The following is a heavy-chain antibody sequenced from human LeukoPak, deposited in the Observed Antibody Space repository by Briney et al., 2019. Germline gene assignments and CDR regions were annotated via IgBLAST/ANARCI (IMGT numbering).Heavy chain of an antibody. CDR1: GGSISSSRYY. CDR2: IYYSGST. V-gene: IGHV4-39*07. J-gene: IGHJ5*02. CDR3: ARGANWFDP. Sequence: PSETLSLTCTVSGGSISSSRYYWVWIRQPPGKGLEWIGSIYYSGSTYYNPSLKSRVTISVYTSKNQFSMKLSTVTGAATAVYYCARGANWFDPWGQGTLVTVSS.